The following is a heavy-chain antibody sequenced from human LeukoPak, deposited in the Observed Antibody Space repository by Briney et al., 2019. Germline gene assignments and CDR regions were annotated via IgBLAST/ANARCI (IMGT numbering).Heavy chain of an antibody. J-gene: IGHJ3*02. CDR3: ARRTYCGGDCFSAFDI. Sequence: SVTVSCTASGGTFSSYIISWVRQAPGQGLEWMGRIIPILGIANYAQKFQGRVTITADKSTSAAYMELSSLRSEDTAVYYCARRTYCGGDCFSAFDIWGQGTMVTVSS. D-gene: IGHD2-21*02. CDR1: GGTFSSYI. V-gene: IGHV1-69*02. CDR2: IIPILGIA.